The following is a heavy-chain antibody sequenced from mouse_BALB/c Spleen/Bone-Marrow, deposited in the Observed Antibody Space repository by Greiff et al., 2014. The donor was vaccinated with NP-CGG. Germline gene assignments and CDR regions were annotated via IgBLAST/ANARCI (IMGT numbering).Heavy chain of an antibody. CDR2: IRNKANGYTT. J-gene: IGHJ1*01. Sequence: EVKLVESGGGSVQPGGSLRLSCATSGFTFTDYYMSWVRQPPGKALEWLGFIRNKANGYTTEYSASVKGRFTISRDNSQRILYLQMNTLRAEDSATYYCARDENVGIYWYFDVWGAGTTVIVFS. CDR3: ARDENVGIYWYFDV. CDR1: GFTFTDYY. V-gene: IGHV7-3*02.